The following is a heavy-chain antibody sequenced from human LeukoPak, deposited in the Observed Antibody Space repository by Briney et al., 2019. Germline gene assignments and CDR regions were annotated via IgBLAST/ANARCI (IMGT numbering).Heavy chain of an antibody. CDR2: ISGSGGST. D-gene: IGHD2-2*01. CDR3: AKDRHAPGRYCSSTSCFPFDS. CDR1: GFTFSSYA. Sequence: QTGGPLRLSCVVSGFTFSSYAMRWVRQAPGKGLEWVSGISGSGGSTYYADSVKGRFTISRDNTKNTLYLQMNSLRAEDTAVYYCAKDRHAPGRYCSSTSCFPFDSWGQGTLVTVSS. J-gene: IGHJ5*01. V-gene: IGHV3-23*01.